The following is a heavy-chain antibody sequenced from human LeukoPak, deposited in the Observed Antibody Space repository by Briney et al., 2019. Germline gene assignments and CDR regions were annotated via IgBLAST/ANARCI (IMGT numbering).Heavy chain of an antibody. CDR3: ARDSRGSSWFFDY. J-gene: IGHJ4*02. V-gene: IGHV3-48*03. D-gene: IGHD6-13*01. Sequence: GGSLRLSCAASGFTFSSYEMNWGRQAQGKGLEWVSYISSSGRTIYYADSVKGRFTISRDNGKNSLYLQMNSLRVEDTAVYYCARDSRGSSWFFDYWGQGALVPVSS. CDR1: GFTFSSYE. CDR2: ISSSGRTI.